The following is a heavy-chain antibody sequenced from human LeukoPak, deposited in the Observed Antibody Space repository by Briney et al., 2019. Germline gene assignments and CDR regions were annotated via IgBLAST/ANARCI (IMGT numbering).Heavy chain of an antibody. CDR3: MAESSSPWEGY. CDR2: IKEDGSVK. V-gene: IGHV3-7*01. D-gene: IGHD6-6*01. J-gene: IGHJ4*02. Sequence: PGGPLSPSVQTPDLTFSGHWMDWFRKAQGKGLEWVANIKEDGSVKNYVDSVKGRFTISRDNAKNSLYLQMNSLRAEDTAVYYCMAESSSPWEGYWGQGTLVTVSS. CDR1: DLTFSGHW.